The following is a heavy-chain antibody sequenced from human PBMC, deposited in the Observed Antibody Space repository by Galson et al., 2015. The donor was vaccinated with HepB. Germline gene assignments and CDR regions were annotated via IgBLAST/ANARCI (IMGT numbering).Heavy chain of an antibody. Sequence: SLRLSCAASGFAFDDFAMNWVRQVPGKGLEWVSFISWDGGTSLYGDSVKGRFTISRDNNNNFVYLQMNSLRIEDTALYYCAKEAATTECFDHWGQGTQVIVSS. CDR3: AKEAATTECFDH. D-gene: IGHD1-1*01. CDR1: GFAFDDFA. CDR2: ISWDGGTS. J-gene: IGHJ4*02. V-gene: IGHV3-43*01.